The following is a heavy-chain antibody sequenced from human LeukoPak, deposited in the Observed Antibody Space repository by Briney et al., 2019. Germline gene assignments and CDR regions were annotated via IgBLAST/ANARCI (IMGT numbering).Heavy chain of an antibody. CDR3: AKTSRVNSAYDSPFDY. CDR2: ISSSGGTI. J-gene: IGHJ4*02. CDR1: GFTFSSYS. Sequence: GGSLRLSCAASGFTFSSYSMNWVRQAPGKGLEWVSYISSSGGTIYYADSVKGRFTISRDNAKNSLYLQMNSLRDEDTAVYYCAKTSRVNSAYDSPFDYWGQGTLVTVSS. D-gene: IGHD5-12*01. V-gene: IGHV3-48*02.